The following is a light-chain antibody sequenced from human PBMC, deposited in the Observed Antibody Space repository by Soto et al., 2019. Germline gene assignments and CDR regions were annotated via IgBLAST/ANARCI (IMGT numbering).Light chain of an antibody. Sequence: EVVLTQYPGTLSLSRGERATLSCMARERIYSAYLGWYQQKPGQAPRLLIYGASTRANGIAARFSGSGSGTEFTLSISSLQSEDVAVYYCQQYNDWPPRLTFGGGTKVDIK. CDR3: QQYNDWPPRLT. CDR1: ERIYSAY. CDR2: GAS. V-gene: IGKV3-15*01. J-gene: IGKJ4*01.